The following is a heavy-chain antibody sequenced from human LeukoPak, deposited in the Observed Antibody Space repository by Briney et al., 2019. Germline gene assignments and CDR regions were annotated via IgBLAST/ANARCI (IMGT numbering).Heavy chain of an antibody. Sequence: GGSLRLSCAASGFPLSDYWMSWVRQAPGKGLEWVANIKQDGIGKNYVESVKGRFTISRDNAKKSVFLQMSGLRVEDTAVYYCGAASLSSGQGTLVTVSS. CDR2: IKQDGIGK. CDR1: GFPLSDYW. J-gene: IGHJ5*02. V-gene: IGHV3-7*01. D-gene: IGHD6-25*01. CDR3: GAASLS.